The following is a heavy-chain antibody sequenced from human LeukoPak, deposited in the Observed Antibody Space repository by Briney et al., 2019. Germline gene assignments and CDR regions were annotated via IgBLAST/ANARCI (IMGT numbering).Heavy chain of an antibody. D-gene: IGHD3-16*01. CDR2: INSDGSTT. V-gene: IGHV3-74*01. J-gene: IGHJ4*02. CDR1: GFTFTDYW. Sequence: GGSLRLSCAASGFTFTDYWMHWVRQVPGEGLMWLSRINSDGSTTSYAGSVKGRFTISRDNAKNTLYLQLNTLRVEDTAVYYCARETWGGLDYWGQGTLVSVSS. CDR3: ARETWGGLDY.